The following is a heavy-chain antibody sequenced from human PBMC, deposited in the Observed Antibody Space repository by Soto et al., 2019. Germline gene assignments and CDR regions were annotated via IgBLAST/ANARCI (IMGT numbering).Heavy chain of an antibody. CDR1: GFTFSSYA. CDR3: AKDEEYSSSWYEVSDHNWFDP. J-gene: IGHJ5*02. D-gene: IGHD6-13*01. Sequence: GGSLRLSCAASGFTFSSYAMSWVRQAPGKGLEWVSAISGSGGSTYYADSVKGRFTISRDNSKNTLYLQMNSLRAEDTAVYYCAKDEEYSSSWYEVSDHNWFDPWGQGTLVTVSS. CDR2: ISGSGGST. V-gene: IGHV3-23*01.